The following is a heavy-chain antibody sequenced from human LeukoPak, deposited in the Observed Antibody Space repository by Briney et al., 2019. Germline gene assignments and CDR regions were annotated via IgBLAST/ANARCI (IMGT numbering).Heavy chain of an antibody. Sequence: GGSLRLSCAASGFTFSSYEMNWVRQAPGKGLEWVSYISSSGSTIYYADSVKGRFTISRDNAKNSLYLQMNSLRAEDTAVYFCARVAGRTYFDYWGQGTLVTVSS. V-gene: IGHV3-48*03. CDR1: GFTFSSYE. CDR3: ARVAGRTYFDY. CDR2: ISSSGSTI. D-gene: IGHD2-15*01. J-gene: IGHJ4*02.